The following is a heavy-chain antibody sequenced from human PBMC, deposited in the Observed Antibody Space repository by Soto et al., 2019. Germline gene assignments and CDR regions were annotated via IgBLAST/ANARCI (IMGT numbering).Heavy chain of an antibody. J-gene: IGHJ6*02. V-gene: IGHV4-39*02. CDR1: GGSISSSSYY. CDR2: IYYSGST. Sequence: SETLSLTCTVSGGSISSSSYYWGWIRQPPGKGLEWIGSIYYSGSTYYNPSLKSRVTISVDTSKNQFSLKLSSVTAADTAVYYCARDAMGYCSGGSCYRGSYGMDVWGQGTTVT. D-gene: IGHD2-15*01. CDR3: ARDAMGYCSGGSCYRGSYGMDV.